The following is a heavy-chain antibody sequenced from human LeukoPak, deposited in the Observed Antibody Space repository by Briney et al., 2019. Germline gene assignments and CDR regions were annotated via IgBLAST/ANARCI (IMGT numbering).Heavy chain of an antibody. J-gene: IGHJ3*02. D-gene: IGHD6-6*01. Sequence: GGSLRLSCAASRFTFSSYWMSWVRQAPGKGREWVANIKQDASEKYYVDSVKGRFTISRDNAKNSLYLHMNTLSAEDTAVYYCARDSISAFDIWGQGTMVTVSS. CDR3: ARDSISAFDI. CDR1: RFTFSSYW. CDR2: IKQDASEK. V-gene: IGHV3-7*01.